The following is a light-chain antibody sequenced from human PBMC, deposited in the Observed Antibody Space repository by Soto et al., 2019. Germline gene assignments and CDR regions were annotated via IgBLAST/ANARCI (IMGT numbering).Light chain of an antibody. Sequence: EIVMTQSPGTLSVSPGERATLSCRASQSVSSKLAWYQQKPGQAPRLLIYGASTRAPDIPAGFSGRGSGTEFTLTISRLQSEDFAVYFCQQYNEWPLYTFGQGTKLEIK. J-gene: IGKJ2*01. CDR1: QSVSSK. CDR2: GAS. CDR3: QQYNEWPLYT. V-gene: IGKV3-15*01.